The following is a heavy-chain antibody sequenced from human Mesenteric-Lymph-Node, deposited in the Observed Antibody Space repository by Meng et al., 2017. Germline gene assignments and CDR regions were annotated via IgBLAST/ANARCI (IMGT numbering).Heavy chain of an antibody. J-gene: IGHJ4*02. Sequence: QVQLQQWGVGLLRPTEAVSFSGYYWSWILQPPGKGLEWIGEINHSGXTNYNPSLKSRVTISVDTSKNQFSLKLSSVTAADTAVYYCARGPGITMIVVVSDYFDYWGQGTLVTVSS. CDR1: SGYY. CDR2: INHSGXT. CDR3: ARGPGITMIVVVSDYFDY. D-gene: IGHD3-22*01. V-gene: IGHV4-34*01.